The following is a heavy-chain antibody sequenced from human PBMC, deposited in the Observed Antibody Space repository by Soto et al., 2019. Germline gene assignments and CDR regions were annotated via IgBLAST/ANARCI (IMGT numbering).Heavy chain of an antibody. CDR3: AKDFTVTPYYFDY. Sequence: ESGGGLVQPGGSLRLSCAASGFTFSNYAMSWVRQAPGKGLEWVSAISGSDGNTYYADSVKGRFTISRDNSKNTLYLQMDSLGAEDTAVYFCAKDFTVTPYYFDYWGQGTLVTVSS. V-gene: IGHV3-23*01. CDR2: ISGSDGNT. CDR1: GFTFSNYA. D-gene: IGHD4-17*01. J-gene: IGHJ4*02.